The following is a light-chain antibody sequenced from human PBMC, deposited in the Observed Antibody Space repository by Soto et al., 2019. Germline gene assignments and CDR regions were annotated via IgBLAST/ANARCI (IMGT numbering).Light chain of an antibody. V-gene: IGKV3-15*01. CDR2: GAS. CDR1: QSVSRN. Sequence: EMVMTQSPATLSVSPGERATLSCRASQSVSRNLAWYQQKPGQAPRLLIYGASTRATGIPARFSGSGSGTEFTLTISSLQSEDFAVYYCQQYNNWPSLTFGGGTKVEIK. J-gene: IGKJ4*01. CDR3: QQYNNWPSLT.